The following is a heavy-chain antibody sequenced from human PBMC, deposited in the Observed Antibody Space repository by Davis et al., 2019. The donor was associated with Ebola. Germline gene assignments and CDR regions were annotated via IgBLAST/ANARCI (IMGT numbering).Heavy chain of an antibody. V-gene: IGHV4-34*01. CDR1: GGSFSGYY. J-gene: IGHJ4*02. CDR2: INHSGST. Sequence: SETLSLTCAVYGGSFSGYYWSWIRQPPGKGLEWIGEINHSGSTNYNPSLKSRVTISVDTSKNQFSLTVNSVTAADTAVYFCARKSGIYKTGIFDYWGQGALVTVSS. D-gene: IGHD3-3*02. CDR3: ARKSGIYKTGIFDY.